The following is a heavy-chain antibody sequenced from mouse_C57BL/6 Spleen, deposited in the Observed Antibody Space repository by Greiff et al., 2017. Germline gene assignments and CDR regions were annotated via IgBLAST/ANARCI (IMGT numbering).Heavy chain of an antibody. CDR3: ARSGTAQATRFAY. Sequence: QVHVKQPGAELVKPGASVKLSCKASGYTFTSYWMQWVKQRPGQGLEWIGEIDPSDSYTNYNQKFKGKATLTVDTSSSTAYMQLSSLTSEDSAVYYCARSGTAQATRFAYRGQGTLVTVSA. J-gene: IGHJ3*01. V-gene: IGHV1-50*01. CDR1: GYTFTSYW. CDR2: IDPSDSYT. D-gene: IGHD3-1*01.